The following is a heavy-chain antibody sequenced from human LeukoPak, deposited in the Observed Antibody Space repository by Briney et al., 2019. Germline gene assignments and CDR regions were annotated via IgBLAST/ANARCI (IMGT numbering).Heavy chain of an antibody. J-gene: IGHJ6*02. D-gene: IGHD3-3*01. Sequence: GGSLRLSCAASGFAFSSYWMSWVRQAPGKGLEWVANIKQDGSEKYYVDSVKGRFTISRDNSKNTLYLQMNSLRAEDTAVYYCAKLYGPYYYGMDVWGQGTTVTVSS. CDR2: IKQDGSEK. V-gene: IGHV3-7*03. CDR3: AKLYGPYYYGMDV. CDR1: GFAFSSYW.